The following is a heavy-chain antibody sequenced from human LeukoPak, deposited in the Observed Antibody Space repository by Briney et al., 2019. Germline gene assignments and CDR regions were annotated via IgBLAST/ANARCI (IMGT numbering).Heavy chain of an antibody. D-gene: IGHD4-17*01. CDR2: IYYSGTT. CDR3: ARASGDYYVSFDY. V-gene: IGHV4-59*01. Sequence: PSETLSLTCTVSGGSISSYWWNWIRQSPGKGLEWIGYIYYSGTTNYNPSLRSRVTISVDTSKNQFSLKLSSVTAADTAVYYCARASGDYYVSFDYWGQGTLVTVSS. J-gene: IGHJ4*02. CDR1: GGSISSYW.